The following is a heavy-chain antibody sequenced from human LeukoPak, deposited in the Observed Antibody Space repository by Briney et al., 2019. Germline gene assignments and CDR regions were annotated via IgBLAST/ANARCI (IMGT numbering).Heavy chain of an antibody. CDR3: ARVGATYGDPLEYDF. J-gene: IGHJ4*02. Sequence: GASVNVSCKTSGNSFSNFGVSWVRQAPGQGLEWMGWISGYSGITNYAPKFQGRVTMTTDASTSTAYMEMRSLKSDDTAIYYCARVGATYGDPLEYDFWGQGTLVSVSS. D-gene: IGHD4-17*01. CDR2: ISGYSGIT. V-gene: IGHV1-18*01. CDR1: GNSFSNFG.